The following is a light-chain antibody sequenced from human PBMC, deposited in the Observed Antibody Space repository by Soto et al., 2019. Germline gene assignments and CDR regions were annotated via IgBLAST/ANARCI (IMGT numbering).Light chain of an antibody. J-gene: IGKJ1*01. CDR3: QHYDASQWT. Sequence: EILLTQSPGTLSLSPGERATLSCRASQSVSSKYFSWYQQIPGQAPRLLFYGGSIRATGIPDRFSGSGSGTDFTLTISRLEPEDFAVYYCQHYDASQWTFGQGTKVDIK. V-gene: IGKV3-20*01. CDR1: QSVSSKY. CDR2: GGS.